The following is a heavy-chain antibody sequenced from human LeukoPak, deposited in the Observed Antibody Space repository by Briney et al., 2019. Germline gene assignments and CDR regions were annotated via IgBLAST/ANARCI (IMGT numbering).Heavy chain of an antibody. J-gene: IGHJ5*02. CDR1: GGSISSYY. CDR2: IYTSGST. V-gene: IGHV4-4*07. CDR3: TRAPGPIYTWFDP. D-gene: IGHD2-2*02. Sequence: PLETLSLTCTDPGGSISSYYWSWIRQPAGKGLEWIGRIYTSGSTNYNPSLKSRVTMSVDTSKNHSSLQLSSVTAADTAVYYCTRAPGPIYTWFDPWGQGTLVTVSS.